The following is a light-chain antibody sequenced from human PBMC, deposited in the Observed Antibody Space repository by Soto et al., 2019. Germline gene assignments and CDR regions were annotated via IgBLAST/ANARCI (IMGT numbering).Light chain of an antibody. V-gene: IGLV2-14*01. CDR1: SSDIGGYNY. Sequence: QSALTQPASVSGSPGQSITISCTGTSSDIGGYNYVSWYQQHPGKAPKLMIYEVSNRPSGVSNRFSGSKSGNTASLTISGLQPEDEADYYCSSYTINSALLFGGGTKVTVL. CDR3: SSYTINSALL. J-gene: IGLJ2*01. CDR2: EVS.